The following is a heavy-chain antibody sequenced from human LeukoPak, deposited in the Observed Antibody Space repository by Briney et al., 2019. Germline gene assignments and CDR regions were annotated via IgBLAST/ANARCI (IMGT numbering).Heavy chain of an antibody. Sequence: PGGSLRLSCAASGFTFSGYSMNWVRQAPGKGLEWVSSISSRSSYIYYADSVKGRFTSSRDNAKNSLYLQMNSLRAEDSAVYYCARGDSSSPSSAIDYWGQGTLVTVSS. J-gene: IGHJ4*02. V-gene: IGHV3-21*01. CDR3: ARGDSSSPSSAIDY. CDR2: ISSRSSYI. CDR1: GFTFSGYS. D-gene: IGHD3-22*01.